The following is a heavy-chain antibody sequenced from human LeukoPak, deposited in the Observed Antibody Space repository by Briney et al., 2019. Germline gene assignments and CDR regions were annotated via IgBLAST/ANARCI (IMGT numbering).Heavy chain of an antibody. CDR3: ARHFYSSSSGLFYFDY. D-gene: IGHD6-19*01. CDR2: IYSGGTT. J-gene: IGHJ4*02. V-gene: IGHV3-66*04. CDR1: GFPVRSRY. Sequence: GGSLTLSCEVSGFPVRSRYMTWVRQAPGKGLECVSVIYSGGTTYYIDSVKDRFTISRDNSKSTMYLEMNNLRVEDTAVYYCARHFYSSSSGLFYFDYWGQGTLVTVSS.